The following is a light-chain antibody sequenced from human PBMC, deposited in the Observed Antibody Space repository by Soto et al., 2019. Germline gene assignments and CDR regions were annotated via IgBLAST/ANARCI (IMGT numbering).Light chain of an antibody. Sequence: IQLTQSPSSLSASVGDRVTITCRASQGISSYLAWYQQKPGKAPKLLIYAASTLQSGVPSRSSGSGSGTDFTLTISSLQPEDFATYYCQQLNSYPLTVGGGTKVDSK. CDR2: AAS. J-gene: IGKJ4*01. CDR1: QGISSY. V-gene: IGKV1-9*01. CDR3: QQLNSYPLT.